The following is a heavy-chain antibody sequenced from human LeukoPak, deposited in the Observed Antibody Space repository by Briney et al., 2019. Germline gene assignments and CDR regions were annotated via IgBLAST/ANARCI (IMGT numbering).Heavy chain of an antibody. V-gene: IGHV7-4-1*02. D-gene: IGHD2-8*01. CDR1: GGTFSIYA. CDR2: INTNTGNP. Sequence: EASVKVSCKASGGTFSIYAISWVRQAPGQGLEWMGWINTNTGNPTYAQGFTGRVVFSLDTSDNTAYLQISSLQAEDTAVYSCASFFCTSALCYYLDYWGQGTLVTVSS. CDR3: ASFFCTSALCYYLDY. J-gene: IGHJ4*02.